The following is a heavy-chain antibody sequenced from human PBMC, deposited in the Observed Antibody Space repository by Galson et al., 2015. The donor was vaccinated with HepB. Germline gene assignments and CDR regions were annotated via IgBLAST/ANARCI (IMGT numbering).Heavy chain of an antibody. CDR2: ISFYNGNV. D-gene: IGHD6-6*01. V-gene: IGHV1-18*01. Sequence: SVKVSCKASGYSFRNYGISWVRQAPGQGLEWMGWISFYNGNVNYAQNIQGRVTMTTDTSTTTAYMELKSLRSDDTAVYYCARARYSSSPPDHWGQGTLVSVSS. J-gene: IGHJ5*02. CDR1: GYSFRNYG. CDR3: ARARYSSSPPDH.